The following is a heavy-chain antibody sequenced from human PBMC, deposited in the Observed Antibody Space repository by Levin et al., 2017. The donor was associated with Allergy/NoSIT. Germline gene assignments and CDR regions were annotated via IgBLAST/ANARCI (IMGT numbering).Heavy chain of an antibody. Sequence: QRGESLKISCAASGFTFDDYAMHWVRQAPGKGLEWVSGISWNSGSIGYADSVKGRFTISRDNAKNSLYLQMNSLRTEDTALYYCAKALAVAGLGFSAFDIWGRGTMVTVSS. V-gene: IGHV3-9*01. CDR1: GFTFDDYA. J-gene: IGHJ3*02. CDR3: AKALAVAGLGFSAFDI. D-gene: IGHD6-19*01. CDR2: ISWNSGSI.